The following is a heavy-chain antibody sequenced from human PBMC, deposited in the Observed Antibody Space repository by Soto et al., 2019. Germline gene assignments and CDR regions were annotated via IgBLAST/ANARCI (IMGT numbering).Heavy chain of an antibody. CDR3: ARGDYHDISGPFSDAFDI. Sequence: GASVKVSCEACGDSFTGYYMHWVRQAPGQGLEWMGWINPNSGGTNYAQKFQGWVTMTRDTSISTAYMELISLRAEDTATYYCARGDYHDISGPFSDAFDIWGQGTMVTVSS. V-gene: IGHV1-2*04. CDR1: GDSFTGYY. D-gene: IGHD3-22*01. J-gene: IGHJ3*02. CDR2: INPNSGGT.